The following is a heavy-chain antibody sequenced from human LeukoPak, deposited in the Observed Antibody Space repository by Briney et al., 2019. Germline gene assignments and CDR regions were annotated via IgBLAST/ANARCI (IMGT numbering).Heavy chain of an antibody. J-gene: IGHJ4*02. D-gene: IGHD1-14*01. CDR1: GFTFSSYG. V-gene: IGHV3-23*01. CDR2: ISSSGDAT. Sequence: PGGSLRLSCAASGFTFSSYGMNWVRQAPGKGLEWVSLISSSGDATYYADSVQGRFTISRDNSRNTLYLHIDSLRVEDTATYYCARGTTDLDYWGQGTRVIVSS. CDR3: ARGTTDLDY.